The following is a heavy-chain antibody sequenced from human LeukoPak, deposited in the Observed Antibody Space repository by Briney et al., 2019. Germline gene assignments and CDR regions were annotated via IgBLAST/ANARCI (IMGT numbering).Heavy chain of an antibody. J-gene: IGHJ4*02. CDR1: GFTFSGSN. CDR3: VRGSPYYYDSSGFYYFDY. V-gene: IGHV3-21*01. Sequence: PGGSLRLSCAASGFTFSGSNMKWVRQAPGKGLEWVSSITSSSTYTYYADSVKGRFTISRDNAKNSLYLQMNSLRAEDTAVYYCVRGSPYYYDSSGFYYFDYWGQGTLVTVSS. D-gene: IGHD3-22*01. CDR2: ITSSSTYT.